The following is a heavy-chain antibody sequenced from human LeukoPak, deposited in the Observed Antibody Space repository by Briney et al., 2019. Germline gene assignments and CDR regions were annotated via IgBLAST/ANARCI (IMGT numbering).Heavy chain of an antibody. CDR2: IYYSGST. Sequence: SETLSLTCTVSGGSISSSSYYWGWIRQPPGKGLEWYGSIYYSGSTYYNPSLKSRVTISVDTSKNQFSLKLSSVTAADTAVYYCAREYYYDSSGYRYWGQGTLVTVSS. D-gene: IGHD3-22*01. CDR1: GGSISSSSYY. CDR3: AREYYYDSSGYRY. J-gene: IGHJ4*02. V-gene: IGHV4-39*02.